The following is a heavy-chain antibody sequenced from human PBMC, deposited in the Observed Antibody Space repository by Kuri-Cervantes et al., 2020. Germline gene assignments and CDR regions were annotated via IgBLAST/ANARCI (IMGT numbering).Heavy chain of an antibody. CDR2: ISYDGSNK. D-gene: IGHD3-16*01. J-gene: IGHJ6*02. V-gene: IGHV3-30-3*01. Sequence: GGSLRLSCAASGFTFSSYAMHGVRQAPGKGLEWVAVISYDGSNKYYADSVKGRFTISRDNSKNTLYLQMNSLRAEDTAVYYCAREGGEIGYGMDVWGQGTTVTVSS. CDR3: AREGGEIGYGMDV. CDR1: GFTFSSYA.